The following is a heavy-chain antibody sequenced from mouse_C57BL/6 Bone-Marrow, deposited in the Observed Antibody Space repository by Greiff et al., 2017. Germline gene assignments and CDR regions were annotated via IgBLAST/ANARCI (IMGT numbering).Heavy chain of an antibody. CDR3: ARRGVGYAMDY. CDR2: ISSGGSYT. D-gene: IGHD1-1*02. J-gene: IGHJ4*01. Sequence: EVKLMESGGDLVKPGGTLKLSCAASGFTFSSYGMSWVRQTPDKRLEWVATISSGGSYTYYPDSVKGRFTITRDNAKNTLYLQMRSLKSEDTAMYYCARRGVGYAMDYWGQGTSVTVSS. CDR1: GFTFSSYG. V-gene: IGHV5-6*02.